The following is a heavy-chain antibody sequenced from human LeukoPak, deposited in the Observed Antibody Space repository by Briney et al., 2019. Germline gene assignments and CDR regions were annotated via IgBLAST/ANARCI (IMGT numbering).Heavy chain of an antibody. CDR1: GYTFTNYY. CDR2: LIPSGGST. CDR3: ARDESISILWW. Sequence: GASVKVSCQASGYTFTNYYMHWVRHAPGQGLEWMGILIPSGGSTNYAQKFQGRVTMTRDTSTSTVYMELSGLRSEDTAVYYCARDESISILWWWGQGTLVTVSS. D-gene: IGHD2-21*01. V-gene: IGHV1-46*01. J-gene: IGHJ1*01.